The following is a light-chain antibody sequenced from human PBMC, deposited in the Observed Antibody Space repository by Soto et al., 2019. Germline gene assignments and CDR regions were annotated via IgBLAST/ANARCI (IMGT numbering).Light chain of an antibody. CDR2: GSS. CDR1: QSVSNNY. J-gene: IGKJ2*01. Sequence: EVVLTQSPVTLSLSPGERATLSCRASQSVSNNYFAWYQQKPGQAPRILIFGSSDRATGIPDRFSGSGSGTDFTLTISRLEPEDFAVYYCQQYGSSPPYTFGQGTKLEIK. CDR3: QQYGSSPPYT. V-gene: IGKV3-20*01.